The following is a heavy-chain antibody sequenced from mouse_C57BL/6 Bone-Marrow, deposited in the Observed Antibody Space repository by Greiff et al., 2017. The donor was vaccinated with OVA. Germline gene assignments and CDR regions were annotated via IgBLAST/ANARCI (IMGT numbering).Heavy chain of an antibody. D-gene: IGHD1-1*01. CDR1: GYAFSSSW. V-gene: IGHV1-82*01. CDR3: ARHEGAYYASYFDG. J-gene: IGHJ2*01. Sequence: VQLQQSGPELVKPGASVKISCKASGYAFSSSWMNWVKQRPGRGLEWIGRIYPGDGDTNYNGKFKGKATLTADKSSSTASMRLSRLTSEGSAVYYCARHEGAYYASYFDGWGRGTTLADSS. CDR2: IYPGDGDT.